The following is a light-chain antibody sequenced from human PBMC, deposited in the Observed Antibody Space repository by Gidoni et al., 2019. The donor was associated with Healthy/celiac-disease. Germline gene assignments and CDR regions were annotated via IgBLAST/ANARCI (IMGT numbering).Light chain of an antibody. J-gene: IGKJ1*01. V-gene: IGKV1-5*01. CDR3: QQYNSYSPWT. CDR1: HSISSW. Sequence: DIQMTQSPSTLSASVGDRVTITCRASHSISSWLAWYQQKPGKAPKLLIYDAASLESGVPSRFSGSGSGTEFTLTISSLQPDDFATYYCQQYNSYSPWTFXXXTKVEIK. CDR2: DAA.